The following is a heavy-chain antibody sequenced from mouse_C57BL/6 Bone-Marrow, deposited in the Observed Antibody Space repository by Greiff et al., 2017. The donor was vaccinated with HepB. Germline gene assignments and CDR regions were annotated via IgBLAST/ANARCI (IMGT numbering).Heavy chain of an antibody. Sequence: VNVVESGPGLVQPSQSLSITCTVSGFSLTSYGVHWVRQSPGKGLEWLGVIWSGGSTDYNAAFISRLSISKDNSKSQVFFKMNSLQADDTAIYYCARWGGYPYYYAMDYWGQGTSVTVSS. V-gene: IGHV2-2*01. D-gene: IGHD2-14*01. CDR2: IWSGGST. CDR1: GFSLTSYG. J-gene: IGHJ4*01. CDR3: ARWGGYPYYYAMDY.